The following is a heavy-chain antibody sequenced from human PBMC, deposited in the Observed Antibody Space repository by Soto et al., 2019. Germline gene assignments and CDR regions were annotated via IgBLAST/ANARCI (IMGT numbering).Heavy chain of an antibody. CDR1: GFTFSSYW. CDR2: INSDGNST. CDR3: ARDDFWSAKFDY. Sequence: PGGSLRLSCAASGFTFSSYWMHWVRQAPGKGLVWVSRINSDGNSTTYADSVKGRFTISRDNAKNTLYLQMSSLRAEDTAVYYCARDDFWSAKFDYWGQGTLVTVSS. V-gene: IGHV3-74*01. D-gene: IGHD3-3*01. J-gene: IGHJ4*02.